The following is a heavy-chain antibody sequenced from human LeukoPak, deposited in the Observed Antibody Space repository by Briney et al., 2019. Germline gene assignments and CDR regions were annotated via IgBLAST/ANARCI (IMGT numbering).Heavy chain of an antibody. CDR1: GFTFSGYA. J-gene: IGHJ4*02. V-gene: IGHV3-23*01. CDR3: AKVLSGSQDY. D-gene: IGHD1-26*01. Sequence: PGESLRLSCAASGFTFSGYAMSWVRQAPGKGLKWLSTITGGAENTYYADSVKGRFTISRANSKNTVYLQMNSLRAEDTAVYYCAKVLSGSQDYWGQGTLVTVFS. CDR2: ITGGAENT.